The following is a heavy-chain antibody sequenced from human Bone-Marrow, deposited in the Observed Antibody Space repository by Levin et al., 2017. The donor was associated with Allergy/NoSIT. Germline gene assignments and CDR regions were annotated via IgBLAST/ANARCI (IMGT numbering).Heavy chain of an antibody. J-gene: IGHJ6*02. D-gene: IGHD4-17*01. V-gene: IGHV4-31*03. CDR1: GGSISSGGYY. CDR2: IYYSGST. Sequence: SETLSLTCTVSGGSISSGGYYWSWIRQHPGKGLEWIGYIYYSGSTYYNPSLKSRVTISVDTSKNQFSLKLSSVTAADTAVYYCARATTVKRGVYYYYYGMDVWGQGTTVTVSS. CDR3: ARATTVKRGVYYYYYGMDV.